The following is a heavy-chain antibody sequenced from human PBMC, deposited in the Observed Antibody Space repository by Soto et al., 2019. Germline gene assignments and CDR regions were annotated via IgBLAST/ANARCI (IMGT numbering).Heavy chain of an antibody. CDR2: IIPMTGTP. CDR3: ARGPIFPGATSWLDP. J-gene: IGHJ5*02. D-gene: IGHD1-1*01. Sequence: QVQLVQSGAEVKTPGSSVEVSCKASGGIFSSFSITWVRQVPGHGLEWMGGIIPMTGTPNYAEKFQGRLTLTTDASTRTAYLVLISLKSEDTAAYYCARGPIFPGATSWLDPWGQGTVVIVSS. V-gene: IGHV1-69*01. CDR1: GGIFSSFS.